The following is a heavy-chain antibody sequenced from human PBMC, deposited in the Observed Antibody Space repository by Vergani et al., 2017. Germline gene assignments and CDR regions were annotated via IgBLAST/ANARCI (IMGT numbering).Heavy chain of an antibody. V-gene: IGHV3-7*01. Sequence: EVQLVESGGGLVQPGGSLRLSCAASGFPFSSYWMSWVRQAPGKGLEWVANIKQDGSEKYYVDSVKGRFTISRDNAKNSLYLQMNSLRAEDTAVYYCASPRERAAAGSGGYWGQGTLVTVSS. J-gene: IGHJ4*02. CDR2: IKQDGSEK. CDR3: ASPRERAAAGSGGY. CDR1: GFPFSSYW. D-gene: IGHD6-13*01.